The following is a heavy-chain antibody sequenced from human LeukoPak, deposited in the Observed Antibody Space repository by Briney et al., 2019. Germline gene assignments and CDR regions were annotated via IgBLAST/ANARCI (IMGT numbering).Heavy chain of an antibody. CDR3: ATRSRYFDWLIDYYYMDV. V-gene: IGHV1-2*02. J-gene: IGHJ6*03. D-gene: IGHD3-9*01. CDR1: GYTFTGYY. CDR2: INPNSGGT. Sequence: ASVKVSCKASGYTFTGYYMHWVRQAPGQGLEWMGWINPNSGGTNYAQKFQDRVTMTRDTSISTAYMELSRLRSDDTAVYYCATRSRYFDWLIDYYYMDVWGKGTTVTVSS.